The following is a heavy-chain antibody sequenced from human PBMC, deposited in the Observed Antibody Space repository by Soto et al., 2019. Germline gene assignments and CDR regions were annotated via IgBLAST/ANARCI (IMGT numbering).Heavy chain of an antibody. V-gene: IGHV1-3*01. CDR3: ARDPSSSWYWFDP. J-gene: IGHJ5*02. Sequence: ASVKVSCKASGYTFTSYAMHWVRQAPGQRLEWMGWINAGNGNTKYSQKFQGRVTITRDTSASTAYMELSSLRSEDTAVYYCARDPSSSWYWFDPWGQGTLVTVSS. D-gene: IGHD6-13*01. CDR2: INAGNGNT. CDR1: GYTFTSYA.